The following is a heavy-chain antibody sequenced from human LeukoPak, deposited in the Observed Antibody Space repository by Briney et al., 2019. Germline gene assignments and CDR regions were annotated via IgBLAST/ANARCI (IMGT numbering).Heavy chain of an antibody. J-gene: IGHJ4*02. CDR2: INHSGST. CDR3: ARMSRRFGLDY. CDR1: GGSFSGYY. Sequence: KPSETLSLTCAVYGGSFSGYYWSWIRQPPGKGLEWIGEINHSGSTNYNPSLKSRVTISVDTSKNQFSLKLSSVTAADTAVYYRARMSRRFGLDYWGQGTLVTVSS. D-gene: IGHD3-10*01. V-gene: IGHV4-34*01.